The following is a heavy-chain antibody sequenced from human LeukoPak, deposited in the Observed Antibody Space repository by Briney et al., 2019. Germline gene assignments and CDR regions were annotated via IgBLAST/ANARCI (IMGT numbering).Heavy chain of an antibody. Sequence: PSETLSLTCAVYGESSFSSYYWSWIRQTPGGALEWIGEINHSGYTNYHPSLKSRVTPSIDTSKNQFSLRLNSVTAADTAVYYCSRQVVGNDYWGQGTLVTVSS. D-gene: IGHD3-22*01. V-gene: IGHV4-34*01. CDR1: GESSFSSYY. CDR3: SRQVVGNDY. J-gene: IGHJ4*02. CDR2: INHSGYT.